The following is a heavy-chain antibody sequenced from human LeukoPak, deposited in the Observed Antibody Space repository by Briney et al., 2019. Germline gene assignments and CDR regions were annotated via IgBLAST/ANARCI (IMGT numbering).Heavy chain of an antibody. V-gene: IGHV1-69*04. Sequence: SVKVSCKASGGTFSSYAISWVRQAPGQGLERMGRIIPILGIANYAQKFQGRVTITADKSTSTAYMELSSLRSDDTAVYYCARDYTLLWFGEDENWFDPWGQGTLVTVSS. D-gene: IGHD3-10*01. CDR1: GGTFSSYA. CDR2: IIPILGIA. CDR3: ARDYTLLWFGEDENWFDP. J-gene: IGHJ5*02.